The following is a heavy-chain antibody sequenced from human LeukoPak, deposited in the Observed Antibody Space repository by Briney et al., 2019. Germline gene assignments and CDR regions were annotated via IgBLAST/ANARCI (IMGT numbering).Heavy chain of an antibody. J-gene: IGHJ5*02. D-gene: IGHD6-6*01. CDR2: IYYSGST. CDR1: GDSVSSSVYY. Sequence: SETRSLTCTVSGDSVSSSVYYWSWIRQHPGKGLEWIRNIYYSGSTYYNPTLRSRLTISVDTSKNQFSLKLSSVTAADIAAYYCARGSIAARLMYGFQNWFDLWGQGTLVTVSS. V-gene: IGHV4-31*03. CDR3: ARGSIAARLMYGFQNWFDL.